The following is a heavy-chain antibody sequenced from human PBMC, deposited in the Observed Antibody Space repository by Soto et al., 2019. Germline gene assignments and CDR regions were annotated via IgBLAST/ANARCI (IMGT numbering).Heavy chain of an antibody. J-gene: IGHJ4*02. CDR1: GFTVSSNY. CDR3: ARAPAAYGGNSVDY. CDR2: TYSGGGST. D-gene: IGHD4-17*01. Sequence: EVQLVESGGGLVQPGGSLRLSCAASGFTVSSNYMSWVRQAPGKRLEWVSVTYSGGGSTYYADSVKGRFTISRDNSTNTLYLQMNSLGAEDTAVYYCARAPAAYGGNSVDYWGRGTLVTVSS. V-gene: IGHV3-66*01.